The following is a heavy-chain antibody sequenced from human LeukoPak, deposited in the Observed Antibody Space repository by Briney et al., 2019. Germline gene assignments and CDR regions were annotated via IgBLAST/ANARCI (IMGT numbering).Heavy chain of an antibody. Sequence: GGSLSLSCTGSGLTFSDYYMNWLRQAPGKALEYIAYVSSSGNTQFYADSVRGRFKISRDNAKNSLYLQMNSLRGEDTAVYYCASPGGYGDYFDYWGQGTLVTVSS. J-gene: IGHJ4*02. CDR1: GLTFSDYY. CDR2: VSSSGNTQ. V-gene: IGHV3-11*04. D-gene: IGHD5-12*01. CDR3: ASPGGYGDYFDY.